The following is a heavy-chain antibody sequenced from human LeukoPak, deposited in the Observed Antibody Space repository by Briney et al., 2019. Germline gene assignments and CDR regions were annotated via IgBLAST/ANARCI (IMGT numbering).Heavy chain of an antibody. J-gene: IGHJ4*02. V-gene: IGHV1-46*01. CDR3: ARCFMGSSSWCYFDY. Sequence: ASVKVSCKASGYTFTSYYMHWVRQAPGQGLEWMGRILPILGIPAYAQRFQDRVTITADKSTSTVYMELSGLRSDDTAVYYCARCFMGSSSWCYFDYWGQGTLVTVSS. D-gene: IGHD6-13*01. CDR2: ILPILGIP. CDR1: GYTFTSYY.